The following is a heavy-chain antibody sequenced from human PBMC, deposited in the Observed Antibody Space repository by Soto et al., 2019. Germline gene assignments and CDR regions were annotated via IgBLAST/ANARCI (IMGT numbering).Heavy chain of an antibody. Sequence: GGSLRLSCAASGFTFSSYSMNWVRQAPGKGLEWVSSISSSSSYIYYADSVKGRFTISRDNAKNSLYLQMNSLRAEDTAVYYCARDLRDILTGYLPYYYGMDVWGQGTTVTVSS. CDR3: ARDLRDILTGYLPYYYGMDV. CDR2: ISSSSSYI. V-gene: IGHV3-21*01. J-gene: IGHJ6*02. CDR1: GFTFSSYS. D-gene: IGHD3-9*01.